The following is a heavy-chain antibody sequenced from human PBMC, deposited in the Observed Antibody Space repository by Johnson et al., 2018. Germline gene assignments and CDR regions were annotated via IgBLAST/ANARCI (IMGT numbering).Heavy chain of an antibody. Sequence: VQLVESGGGVVQXGRSLRLXCAASGFTFSSYGMHWVRQAPGKGLEWVAVISYDGSNKYYADSVKGRFTISRDNSKNTLYLQMNSLRAEDTAVYYCAKETGYDYVLGHWGQGTLVTVSS. D-gene: IGHD3-16*01. CDR3: AKETGYDYVLGH. CDR1: GFTFSSYG. V-gene: IGHV3-30*18. J-gene: IGHJ1*01. CDR2: ISYDGSNK.